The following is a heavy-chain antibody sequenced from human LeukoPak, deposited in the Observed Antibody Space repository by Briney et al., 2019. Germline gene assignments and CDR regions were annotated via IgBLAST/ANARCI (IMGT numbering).Heavy chain of an antibody. Sequence: PSETLSLTCTVSGGSISSSSYYWGWIRQPPGKGLEWIGSIYYSGSTYYNPSLKSRVTISVDTSKNQFSLKLSSVTAADTAVYYCARAPPYSSGWYQLTYYFDYWGQGTLVTVSS. V-gene: IGHV4-39*01. CDR2: IYYSGST. CDR1: GGSISSSSYY. J-gene: IGHJ4*02. CDR3: ARAPPYSSGWYQLTYYFDY. D-gene: IGHD6-19*01.